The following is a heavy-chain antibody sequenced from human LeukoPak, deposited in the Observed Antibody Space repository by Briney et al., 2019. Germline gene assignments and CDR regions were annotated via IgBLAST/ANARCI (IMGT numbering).Heavy chain of an antibody. CDR3: ASAYDSSGYYGGDY. CDR1: GVSFSGYY. CDR2: INHSGST. Sequence: SETLSLTCAVYGVSFSGYYWSWIRQPPGKGLEWLGEINHSGSTNYNPSPKSRVTISVDTSKNQFSLKLSSVTAADTAVYYCASAYDSSGYYGGDYWGQGTLVTVSS. V-gene: IGHV4-34*01. J-gene: IGHJ4*02. D-gene: IGHD3-22*01.